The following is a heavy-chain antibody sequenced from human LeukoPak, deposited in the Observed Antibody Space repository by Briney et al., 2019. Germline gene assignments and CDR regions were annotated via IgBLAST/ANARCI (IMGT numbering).Heavy chain of an antibody. CDR3: ARYPLSYSDYYMDV. V-gene: IGHV3-21*01. Sequence: GGSLRLSCAASGFTFSIYYMTWVRKAPGKGLEWVSSISTSGAYIYYADSVKGRFTISRDNAKNSLYLQMNSLRAEDSAVYYCARYPLSYSDYYMDVWGTGTTVTVSS. CDR2: ISTSGAYI. CDR1: GFTFSIYY. J-gene: IGHJ6*03. D-gene: IGHD2-15*01.